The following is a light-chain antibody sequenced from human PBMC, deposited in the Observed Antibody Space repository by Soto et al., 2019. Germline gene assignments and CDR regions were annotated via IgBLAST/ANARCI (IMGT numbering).Light chain of an antibody. CDR2: AVS. J-gene: IGKJ2*01. V-gene: IGKV3-15*01. CDR3: QQYNNWPHT. CDR1: QSVSSK. Sequence: EIVMTQSPATLSVSPGERATLSCRASQSVSSKLAWFQQKPGQAPRLLIYAVSTRATAIPARFSGSGSGTEFTLTISSLQSEDFAVYSCQQYNNWPHTFGQGTKLEIK.